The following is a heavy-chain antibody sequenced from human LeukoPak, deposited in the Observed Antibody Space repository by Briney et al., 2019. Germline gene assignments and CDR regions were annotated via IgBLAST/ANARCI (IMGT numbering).Heavy chain of an antibody. CDR2: ISSSSSYI. CDR1: GFTFSSYS. Sequence: GGSLRLSCAASGFTFSSYSMNWVRQAPGKGLEWVSSISSSSSYIYYADSVKGRFTVSRDNSKNTLFLQMNSLRAEDTAVYYCATLYGDYNWYFDLWGRGTLVTVSS. V-gene: IGHV3-21*03. CDR3: ATLYGDYNWYFDL. J-gene: IGHJ2*01. D-gene: IGHD4-17*01.